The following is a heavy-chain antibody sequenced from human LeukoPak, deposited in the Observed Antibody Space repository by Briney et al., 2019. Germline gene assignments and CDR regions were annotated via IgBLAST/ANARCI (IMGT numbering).Heavy chain of an antibody. D-gene: IGHD1-7*01. CDR3: ATARNFRFEY. CDR1: GFTFSSYG. Sequence: GGSLRLSCAASGFTFSSYGMHWVRQAPGKGLEWVAVISYDGSNKYYADSVKGRFTISRDNSKNTLYLQMNSLRAEDTAVYYCATARNFRFEYWGQGSLFIVSA. V-gene: IGHV3-30*03. J-gene: IGHJ4*02. CDR2: ISYDGSNK.